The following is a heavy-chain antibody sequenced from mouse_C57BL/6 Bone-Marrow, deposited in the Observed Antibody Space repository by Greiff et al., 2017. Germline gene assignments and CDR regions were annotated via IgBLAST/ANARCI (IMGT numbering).Heavy chain of an antibody. CDR3: VRQGGPSFDY. J-gene: IGHJ2*01. V-gene: IGHV10-1*01. CDR1: GFSFNTYA. Sequence: EVMLVESGGGLVQPKGSLKLSCAASGFSFNTYAMNWVRQAPGKGLEWVARIRSKSNNYATYYADSVKDRFTISRDDSESMLYLQMNNLKTEDTAMYYCVRQGGPSFDYWGQGTTLTVSS. CDR2: IRSKSNNYAT.